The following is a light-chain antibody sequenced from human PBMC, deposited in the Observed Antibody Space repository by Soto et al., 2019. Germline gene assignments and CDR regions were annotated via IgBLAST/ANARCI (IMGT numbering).Light chain of an antibody. CDR3: CSYAGSPRYV. Sequence: QSALTQPRSVSGSLGQSVTISCTGTSSDVGTYNYVSWYQQHPGKAPKVMIYDVSERPSGVPDRFSGSKSGYTASLIISGLQAEDEADYYCCSYAGSPRYVLGTGTKLTVL. CDR1: SSDVGTYNY. J-gene: IGLJ1*01. CDR2: DVS. V-gene: IGLV2-11*01.